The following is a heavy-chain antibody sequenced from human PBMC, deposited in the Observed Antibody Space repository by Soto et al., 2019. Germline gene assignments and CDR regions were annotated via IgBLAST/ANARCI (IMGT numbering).Heavy chain of an antibody. Sequence: GGSLRLSCAASGFTFSSYWMSWVRQAPGKGLEWVANIKQDGSEKYYVDSVKGRFTISRDNAKNSLYLQMNSLRAEDTAVYYCARVEGYVLPQGYYFDYWGQGTLVTVSS. V-gene: IGHV3-7*01. D-gene: IGHD3-16*01. CDR1: GFTFSSYW. J-gene: IGHJ4*02. CDR2: IKQDGSEK. CDR3: ARVEGYVLPQGYYFDY.